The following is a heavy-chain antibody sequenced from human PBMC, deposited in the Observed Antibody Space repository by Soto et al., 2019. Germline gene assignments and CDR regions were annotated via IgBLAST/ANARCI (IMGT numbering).Heavy chain of an antibody. CDR1: GDSISSTKC. Sequence: SETLSLTCTVYGDSISSTKCWCWVRQPPAKRLEWIGGIYHGGSTNYNPSPKSRVTIAIDESKNQISLKLKSVTAADTAVYFCARTGKFYYYDKSGLPFDPWGQGTLVTVSS. D-gene: IGHD3-22*01. CDR3: ARTGKFYYYDKSGLPFDP. V-gene: IGHV4-4*02. J-gene: IGHJ5*02. CDR2: IYHGGST.